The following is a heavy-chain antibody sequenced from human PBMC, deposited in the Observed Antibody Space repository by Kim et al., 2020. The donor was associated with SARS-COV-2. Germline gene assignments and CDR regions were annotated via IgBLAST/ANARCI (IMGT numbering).Heavy chain of an antibody. V-gene: IGHV3-30*18. D-gene: IGHD5-12*01. CDR2: ISYDGSNK. CDR1: GFTFSSYG. Sequence: GGSLRLSCAASGFTFSSYGMHWVRQAPGKGLEWVAVISYDGSNKYYADSVKGRFTISRDNSKNTLYLQMNSLRAEDTAVYYCAKGLVAYPIDYWGQGTL. CDR3: AKGLVAYPIDY. J-gene: IGHJ4*02.